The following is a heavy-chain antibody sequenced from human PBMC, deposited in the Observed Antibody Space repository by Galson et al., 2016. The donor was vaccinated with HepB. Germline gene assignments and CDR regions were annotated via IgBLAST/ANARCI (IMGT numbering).Heavy chain of an antibody. V-gene: IGHV1-2*05. Sequence: SVKVSCKASGYTFTAYFIHWVRQAPGQGLEWMGRINPNSGSTVYAQKFQGRVTMTRDTSISPAYMNLSSLGSDDTVVYYCAREGKPDGLDVWGQGTSVTVSS. CDR1: GYTFTAYF. D-gene: IGHD3-10*01. CDR3: AREGKPDGLDV. CDR2: INPNSGST. J-gene: IGHJ6*02.